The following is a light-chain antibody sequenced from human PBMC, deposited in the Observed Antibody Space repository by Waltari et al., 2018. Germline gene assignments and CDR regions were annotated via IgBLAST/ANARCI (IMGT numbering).Light chain of an antibody. V-gene: IGLV2-14*03. CDR3: SSYTSSNSYV. J-gene: IGLJ1*01. CDR1: SSDVGGYNY. Sequence: QSALTQPAPVSGSPGQSITLSCTGTSSDVGGYNYASWYQQHPGKGPKLMTYDVSNRPSGVPNRFSGSKSGNTASLTISGLQAEDEADYYCSSYTSSNSYVFGTGTKVTVL. CDR2: DVS.